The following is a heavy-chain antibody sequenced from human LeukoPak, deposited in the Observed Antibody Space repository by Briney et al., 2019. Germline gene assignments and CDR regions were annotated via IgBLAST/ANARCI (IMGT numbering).Heavy chain of an antibody. CDR2: IYYSGST. CDR3: ASRRDSSGYYYDYYFDY. V-gene: IGHV4-30-4*01. CDR1: GGSISSGDYY. D-gene: IGHD3-22*01. J-gene: IGHJ4*02. Sequence: SETLSLTCTVSGGSISSGDYYWSWIRQPPGKGLEWIGYIYYSGSTYYNPSLKSRVTISVDTSKNQFSLKLSSVTAADTAVYYCASRRDSSGYYYDYYFDYWGQGTLVTVSS.